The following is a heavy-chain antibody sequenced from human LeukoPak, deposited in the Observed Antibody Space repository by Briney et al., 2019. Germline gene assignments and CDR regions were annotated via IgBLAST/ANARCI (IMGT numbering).Heavy chain of an antibody. D-gene: IGHD1-26*01. Sequence: ASVKVSCKASGYTFTGYYMHWVRQAPGQGLEWMGWINPNSGGTNYAQKFQGRVTMTRDTSISTAYMELSRLRSDDTAVYYGARDVRVGKAFDIWAKGQWSPSLQ. V-gene: IGHV1-2*02. CDR3: ARDVRVGKAFDI. J-gene: IGHJ3*02. CDR2: INPNSGGT. CDR1: GYTFTGYY.